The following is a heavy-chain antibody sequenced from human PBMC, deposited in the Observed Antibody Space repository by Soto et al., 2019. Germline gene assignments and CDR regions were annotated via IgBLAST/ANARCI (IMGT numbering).Heavy chain of an antibody. CDR1: GFTFSSSG. CDR3: ARDRAFSSGWYYYYYGMDV. J-gene: IGHJ6*02. D-gene: IGHD6-19*01. V-gene: IGHV3-33*01. CDR2: IWYDGSNK. Sequence: QVQLVESGGGVVQPGRSLRLSCAASGFTFSSSGMHWVRQAPGKGLEWVAVIWYDGSNKYYADSVKGRFTISRDNSKNTLYLQMNSLRAEDTAVYYCARDRAFSSGWYYYYYGMDVWGQGTTVTVSS.